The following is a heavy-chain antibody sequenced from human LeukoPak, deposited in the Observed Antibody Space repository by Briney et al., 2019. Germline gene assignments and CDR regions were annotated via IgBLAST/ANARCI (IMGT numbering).Heavy chain of an antibody. D-gene: IGHD4-17*01. J-gene: IGHJ5*02. CDR3: ANGGDYVWFDP. Sequence: SVKVSCKASGGTFSSYAISWVRQAPGQGLEWKGRIIPIFGTANYAQKFQGRVTITTDESTSTAYMELSSLRSEDTAVYYCANGGDYVWFDPWGQGTLVTVSS. CDR2: IIPIFGTA. V-gene: IGHV1-69*05. CDR1: GGTFSSYA.